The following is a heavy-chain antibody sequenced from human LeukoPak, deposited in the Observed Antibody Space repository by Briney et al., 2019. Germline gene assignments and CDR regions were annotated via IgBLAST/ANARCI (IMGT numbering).Heavy chain of an antibody. CDR2: ISGSGGST. CDR1: GFTFSSYA. CDR3: AKSHGGNSRVDY. D-gene: IGHD4-23*01. J-gene: IGHJ4*02. V-gene: IGHV3-23*01. Sequence: AGGSLRLSCAASGFTFSSYAMSWVRQAPGKGLEWVSAISGSGGSTYYADSVKGRFTISRDNSKTTLYLQMNSLRAEDTAVYYCAKSHGGNSRVDYWGQGTLVTVSS.